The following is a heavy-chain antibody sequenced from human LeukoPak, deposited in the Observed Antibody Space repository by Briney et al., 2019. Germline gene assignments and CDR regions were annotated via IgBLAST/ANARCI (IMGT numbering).Heavy chain of an antibody. CDR3: AGHATAYDSKYYSDS. CDR2: IYPGDSDT. D-gene: IGHD3-10*01. V-gene: IGHV5-51*01. J-gene: IGHJ4*02. Sequence: GESLKISCKGSGYSFTSYWIGWVRQMPGKGLEWMGIIYPGDSDTRYSPSFQGQVTISADKSISTAFLQWSSLKASDTAMYYCAGHATAYDSKYYSDSWGQGTLVTVSS. CDR1: GYSFTSYW.